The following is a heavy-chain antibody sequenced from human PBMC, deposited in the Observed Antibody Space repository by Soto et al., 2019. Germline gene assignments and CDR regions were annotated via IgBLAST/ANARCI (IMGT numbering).Heavy chain of an antibody. D-gene: IGHD3-22*01. CDR2: ISHSSTYT. Sequence: GGSLRLSCAASGFNFNDYHMSWIRQAPGKGLEWVSYISHSSTYTNYADSVKGRFTISRDNAKNSLYLQMNSLRAEDTAVYYCARPYDSSGYYSAFDYWGQGTLVTVS. V-gene: IGHV3-11*06. J-gene: IGHJ4*02. CDR3: ARPYDSSGYYSAFDY. CDR1: GFNFNDYH.